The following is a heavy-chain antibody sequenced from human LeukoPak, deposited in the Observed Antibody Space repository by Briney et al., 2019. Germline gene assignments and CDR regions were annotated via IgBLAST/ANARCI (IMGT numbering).Heavy chain of an antibody. J-gene: IGHJ4*02. V-gene: IGHV3-21*01. Sequence: GGSLRLSCAASGFTFSSYSMNWVRQAPGKGLEWVSSISSSSSYIYYADSVKGRFTISRDNAKNSLYLQMNSLRAEDTAVYYCARDISYGDYGADYWGQGTLVTVSS. CDR3: ARDISYGDYGADY. CDR1: GFTFSSYS. D-gene: IGHD4-17*01. CDR2: ISSSSSYI.